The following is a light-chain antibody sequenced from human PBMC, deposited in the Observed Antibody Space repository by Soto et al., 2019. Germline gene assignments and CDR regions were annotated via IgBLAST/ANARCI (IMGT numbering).Light chain of an antibody. CDR2: DAS. Sequence: DIPMTQSPSTLSASVGDRVTITCRASQTLSSWLAWYQQKPGKAPKLLIYDASSLESGVPLRFSGSGSGTEFTLTISSLQPDDFATYYCQQYNSYPWTFGQGTKVEIK. CDR3: QQYNSYPWT. CDR1: QTLSSW. V-gene: IGKV1-5*01. J-gene: IGKJ1*01.